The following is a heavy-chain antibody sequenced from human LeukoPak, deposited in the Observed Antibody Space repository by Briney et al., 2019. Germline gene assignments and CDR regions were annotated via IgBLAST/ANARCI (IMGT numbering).Heavy chain of an antibody. CDR2: INHSGST. CDR1: GGSFSGYY. CDR3: ARVADFWSGYPYFDY. D-gene: IGHD3-3*01. Sequence: NPSETLSLTCAVYGGSFSGYYWSWIRQPPGKGLEWIGEINHSGSTYYNPSLKSRVAISVDRSKNQFSLKLSSVTAADTAVYYCARVADFWSGYPYFDYWGQGTLVTVSS. V-gene: IGHV4-34*01. J-gene: IGHJ4*02.